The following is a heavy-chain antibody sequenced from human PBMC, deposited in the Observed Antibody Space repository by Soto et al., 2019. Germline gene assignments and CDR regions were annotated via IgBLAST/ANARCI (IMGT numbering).Heavy chain of an antibody. CDR1: GGSFSGYY. CDR3: ARDYYCSGSYGK. CDR2: INHSGST. Sequence: SETLSLTRAVYGGSFSGYYWSWIRQPPGKGLEGIGEINHSGSTNYNPSLKSRVTISVDTSKNQFSLKLSSVTAAVTAVYYCARDYYCSGSYGKWGQGTLVTVSS. J-gene: IGHJ4*02. D-gene: IGHD3-10*01. V-gene: IGHV4-34*01.